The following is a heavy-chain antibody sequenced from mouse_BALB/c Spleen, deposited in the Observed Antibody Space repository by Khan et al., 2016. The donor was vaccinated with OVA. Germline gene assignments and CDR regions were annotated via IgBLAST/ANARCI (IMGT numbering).Heavy chain of an antibody. CDR2: MYPGTGST. CDR1: GYIFTSYW. CDR3: ARGETVNDAMDY. V-gene: IGHV1S132*01. D-gene: IGHD1-1*01. J-gene: IGHJ4*01. Sequence: QVQLKQSGAELVRPGASVKLSCKTSGYIFTSYWIHWVKQRSGQGLEWIARMYPGTGSTWYNEKFKGKATLTADKSSSTAYMQLSSLKSEDSAVXFCARGETVNDAMDYGGQGASVTVSS.